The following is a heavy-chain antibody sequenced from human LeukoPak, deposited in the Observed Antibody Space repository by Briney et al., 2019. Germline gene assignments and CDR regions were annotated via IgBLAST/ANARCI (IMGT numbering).Heavy chain of an antibody. D-gene: IGHD2-15*01. CDR2: IYYSGST. Sequence: SETLSLTCTVSGGSISSYYWSWIRQPPGKGLEWIGYIYYSGSTNYIPSLKSRVTISVDTSKNQFSLKLSSVTAADTAVYDCARDNSGGYFDYWGQGTLVTVSS. CDR1: GGSISSYY. CDR3: ARDNSGGYFDY. V-gene: IGHV4-59*01. J-gene: IGHJ4*02.